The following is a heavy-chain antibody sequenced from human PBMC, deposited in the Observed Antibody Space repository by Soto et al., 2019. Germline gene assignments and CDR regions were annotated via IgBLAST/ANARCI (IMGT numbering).Heavy chain of an antibody. J-gene: IGHJ6*02. CDR2: IIPIFGTA. CDR3: ARDPGITGTTGYYYYGMDV. D-gene: IGHD1-7*01. V-gene: IGHV1-69*06. CDR1: GGTFSSYA. Sequence: AVKVSCKASGGTFSSYAMSWVRQAPGQGLEWMGGIIPIFGTANYAQKFQGRVTITADKPTSTAYMELSSLRSEDTAVYYCARDPGITGTTGYYYYGMDVWGQGTTVTVSS.